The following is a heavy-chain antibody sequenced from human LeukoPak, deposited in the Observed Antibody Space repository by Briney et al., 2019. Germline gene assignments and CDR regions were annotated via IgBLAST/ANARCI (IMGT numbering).Heavy chain of an antibody. J-gene: IGHJ2*01. CDR3: ARGSSDVYWYLDV. CDR2: IHYPAST. CDR1: GDSVSAFY. D-gene: IGHD6-19*01. V-gene: IGHV4-59*02. Sequence: PSETLSLTCTVSGDSVSAFYWSWLRQSPGTGLEWIGFIHYPASTAYNPSLKSRVTISLETSRNQLSLMLTSLTPADTTMYYCARGSSDVYWYLDVWGRGTLVTVSS.